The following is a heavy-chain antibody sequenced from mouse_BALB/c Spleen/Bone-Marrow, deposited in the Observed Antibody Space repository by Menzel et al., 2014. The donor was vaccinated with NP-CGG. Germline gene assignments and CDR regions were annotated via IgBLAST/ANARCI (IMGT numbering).Heavy chain of an antibody. Sequence: EVQVVEFGAELVKPGASVKLSCTASGFNIKDTYMHWVKQRPEQGLEWIGRIDPANGNTKYDPKFQGKATITADTSSNTAYLQLSSLTSEDTAVYYCARWEYYAIDYWGQGTSVTVSS. CDR1: GFNIKDTY. V-gene: IGHV14-3*02. D-gene: IGHD4-1*01. J-gene: IGHJ4*01. CDR3: ARWEYYAIDY. CDR2: IDPANGNT.